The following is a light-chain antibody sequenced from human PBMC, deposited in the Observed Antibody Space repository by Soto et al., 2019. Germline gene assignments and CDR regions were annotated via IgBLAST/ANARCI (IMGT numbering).Light chain of an antibody. Sequence: ERVMTQSPATLSVSPGARATLSCRASQSVSNNLAWYQQKLGQAPRLLIYGASTRATGIPARFSGSGSGTEFTLTISRLEPEDFAVYYCHLFGGSRTFGKGTKVDIK. V-gene: IGKV3D-15*01. J-gene: IGKJ1*01. CDR3: HLFGGSRT. CDR2: GAS. CDR1: QSVSNN.